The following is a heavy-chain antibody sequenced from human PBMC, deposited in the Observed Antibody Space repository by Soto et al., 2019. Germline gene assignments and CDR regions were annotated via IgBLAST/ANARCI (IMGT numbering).Heavy chain of an antibody. J-gene: IGHJ4*02. CDR2: INAGNGDT. V-gene: IGHV1-3*01. Sequence: QVQLVQSGAEVKKPGASVKLSCKASGYTFTSYAMHWVRQAPGQSLEWMGWINAGNGDTKYSQNFQGRVTITRDTSASSGYMELSSLRSEDKAVYYCARWEYITSGFDSWGQGTLVTVSS. CDR1: GYTFTSYA. D-gene: IGHD6-6*01. CDR3: ARWEYITSGFDS.